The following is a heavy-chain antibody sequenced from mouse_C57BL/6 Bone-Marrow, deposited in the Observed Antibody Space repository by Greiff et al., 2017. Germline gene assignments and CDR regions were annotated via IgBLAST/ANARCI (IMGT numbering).Heavy chain of an antibody. D-gene: IGHD1-2*01. CDR2: ISYSGST. J-gene: IGHJ1*03. V-gene: IGHV3-8*01. CDR1: GYSITSYY. CDR3: ARGSYGRYFDV. Sequence: EVKLMESGPGLAKPSQTLSLTCSVTGYSITSYYWNWIRKFPGNKLEYMGYISYSGSTYYNPSLKSRISITRDTSKNQYYLQLNSVTTEDTATYYCARGSYGRYFDVWGTGTTVTVSS.